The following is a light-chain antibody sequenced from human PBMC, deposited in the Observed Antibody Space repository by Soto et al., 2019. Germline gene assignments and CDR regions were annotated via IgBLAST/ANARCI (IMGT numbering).Light chain of an antibody. CDR1: QGISSW. CDR2: TVS. CDR3: QQAHSFPLT. J-gene: IGKJ4*01. V-gene: IGKV1-12*01. Sequence: DIQMTQSPSSVSASVGDRVSITCRASQGISSWLAWYQQKPGRAPKLLIYTVSTLQSGVPSRLSGTRSRTDFTLTISSLQPEDVAPYYCQQAHSFPLTFVGGTTVE.